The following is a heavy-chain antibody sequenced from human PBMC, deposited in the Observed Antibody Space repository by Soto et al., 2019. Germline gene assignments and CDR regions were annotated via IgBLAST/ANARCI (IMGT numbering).Heavy chain of an antibody. CDR2: IYHSGST. J-gene: IGHJ5*02. V-gene: IGHV4-30-2*01. Sequence: QLQLQASGSGLVKPSQTLSLTCAVSGGSISSGGYSWSWIRQPPGKGLEWIGYIYHSGSTYYNPSLKSRVTISVDRSENQFSLKLSSVTAADTAVYYCARVPSPWGQGTLVTVSS. CDR1: GGSISSGGYS. CDR3: ARVPSP.